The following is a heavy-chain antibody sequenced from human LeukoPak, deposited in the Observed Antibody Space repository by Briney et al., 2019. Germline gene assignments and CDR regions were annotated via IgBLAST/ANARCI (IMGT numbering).Heavy chain of an antibody. Sequence: SETLSLTCTVSGGSISSSSYYWGWIRQPPGKGLEWIGSIYYSGSTYYNPSLKSRVTISVDTSKNQFSLKLSSVTAADTAVYYCAREYYYDSSGYYRDYYYYMDVWGKGTTVTVSS. CDR3: AREYYYDSSGYYRDYYYYMDV. V-gene: IGHV4-39*07. J-gene: IGHJ6*03. D-gene: IGHD3-22*01. CDR2: IYYSGST. CDR1: GGSISSSSYY.